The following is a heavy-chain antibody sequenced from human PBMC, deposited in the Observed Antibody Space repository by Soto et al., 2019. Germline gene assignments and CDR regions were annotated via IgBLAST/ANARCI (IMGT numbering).Heavy chain of an antibody. CDR1: GGSIRESGLY. CDR3: VRSLMDV. CDR2: IFFSGRT. J-gene: IGHJ6*03. V-gene: IGHV4-39*01. Sequence: SETLSLTCTVSGGSIRESGLYWGWIRQSPGKGLEWIGSIFFSGRTHYNPSLKSRVSISIDASKNQFSLNVISVTAADTGVYYCVRSLMDVWGKGATVTVSS.